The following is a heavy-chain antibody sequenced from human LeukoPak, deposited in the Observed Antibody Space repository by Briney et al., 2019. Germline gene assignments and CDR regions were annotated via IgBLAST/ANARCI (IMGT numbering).Heavy chain of an antibody. CDR3: ARGSAYYDILTGYYELDY. CDR2: IYYSGST. CDR1: GGSISSYY. V-gene: IGHV4-59*01. Sequence: SETLSLTCTVSGGSISSYYWSWIRQPPGKRLEWIGHIYYSGSTNYNPSLKSRVTISVDTSKNQFSLKLSSVTAADTAVYYCARGSAYYDILTGYYELDYWGQGTLVTVSS. J-gene: IGHJ4*02. D-gene: IGHD3-9*01.